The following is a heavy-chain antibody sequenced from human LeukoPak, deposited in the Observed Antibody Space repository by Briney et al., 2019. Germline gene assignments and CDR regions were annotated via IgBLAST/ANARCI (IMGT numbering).Heavy chain of an antibody. CDR1: GGSISSYY. J-gene: IGHJ5*02. CDR2: IYYSGST. CDR3: GRATPQVNWFDP. V-gene: IGHV4-59*01. Sequence: SETLSLTCTVSGGSISSYYWSWIRQPPGKGLEWIGYIYYSGSTNYNPSLKSRVTISVDTSKNQFSLKLSSVTAADTAVYYCGRATPQVNWFDPWGQGTLVTVSS.